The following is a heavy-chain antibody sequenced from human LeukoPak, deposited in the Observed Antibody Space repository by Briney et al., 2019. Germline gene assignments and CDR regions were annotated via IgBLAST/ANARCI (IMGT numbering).Heavy chain of an antibody. CDR1: GGTFSSYA. J-gene: IGHJ4*02. Sequence: SVKVSCKASGGTFSSYAISWVRQAPGQGLEWMGGIIPIFGTANYAQKFQGRGTITADESTSTAYMELSSLRSEDTALSYWARDEGIDDFGSGYYNYWGQGTLVTVSS. D-gene: IGHD3-3*01. V-gene: IGHV1-69*13. CDR2: IIPIFGTA. CDR3: ARDEGIDDFGSGYYNY.